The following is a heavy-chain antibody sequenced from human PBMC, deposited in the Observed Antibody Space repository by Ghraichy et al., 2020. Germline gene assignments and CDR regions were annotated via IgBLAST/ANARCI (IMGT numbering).Heavy chain of an antibody. V-gene: IGHV1-18*01. J-gene: IGHJ6*03. D-gene: IGHD4-23*01. Sequence: ASVKVSCKASGYTFTSYGISWVRQAPGQGLEWMGWISAYNGNTNYAQKLQGRVTMTTDTSTSTAYMELRSLRSDDTAVYYCARVAATVVTTYYYYYYMDVWGKGTTVTVSS. CDR2: ISAYNGNT. CDR3: ARVAATVVTTYYYYYYMDV. CDR1: GYTFTSYG.